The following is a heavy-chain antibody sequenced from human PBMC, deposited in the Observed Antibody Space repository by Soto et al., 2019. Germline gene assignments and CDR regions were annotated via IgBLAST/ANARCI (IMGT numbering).Heavy chain of an antibody. V-gene: IGHV3-7*03. D-gene: IGHD2-2*02. CDR3: AREVRYCSSTSCYTLGDYYGMDV. J-gene: IGHJ6*02. CDR1: GFTFSSYW. Sequence: GGSLRLSCAASGFTFSSYWMSWVRQAPGKGLEWVANIKQDGSEKYYVDSVKGRFTISRDNAKNSLYLQMNSLRAEDTAVYYRAREVRYCSSTSCYTLGDYYGMDVWGQGTTVTVSS. CDR2: IKQDGSEK.